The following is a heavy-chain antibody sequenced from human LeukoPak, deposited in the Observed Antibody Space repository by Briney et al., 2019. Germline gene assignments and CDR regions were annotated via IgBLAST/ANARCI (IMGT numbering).Heavy chain of an antibody. CDR2: ISGSGGST. CDR3: AKDLVYSSSFYFDY. CDR1: GFTFSSYA. V-gene: IGHV3-23*01. Sequence: GGSLRLSCAASGFTFSSYAMSWVRQAPGKGLEWVSAISGSGGSTYYADSVKGRFTISRDNSKNMLYLQMNSLRAEDTAVYYCAKDLVYSSSFYFDYWGQGTLVTVSS. J-gene: IGHJ4*02. D-gene: IGHD6-13*01.